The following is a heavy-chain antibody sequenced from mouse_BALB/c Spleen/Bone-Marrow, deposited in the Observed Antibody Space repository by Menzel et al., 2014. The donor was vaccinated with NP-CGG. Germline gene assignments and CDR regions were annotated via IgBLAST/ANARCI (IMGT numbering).Heavy chain of an antibody. J-gene: IGHJ3*01. Sequence: VQLQQSGGGLVKPGGSLKLSCAASGFTLSDYYMHWVRQTPEKRLEWVATISDGGSYTYYPDSVKGRFTISRDNAKNNLYLQMSSLKSEDTAMYYCARRWFAYWGQGTLVTVSA. CDR2: ISDGGSYT. V-gene: IGHV5-4*02. CDR3: ARRWFAY. CDR1: GFTLSDYY.